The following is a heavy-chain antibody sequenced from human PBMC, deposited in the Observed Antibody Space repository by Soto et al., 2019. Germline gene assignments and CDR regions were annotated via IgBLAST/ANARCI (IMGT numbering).Heavy chain of an antibody. CDR1: GGSFSGYY. J-gene: IGHJ6*04. CDR2: INHSGST. Sequence: QVQLQQWGAGLLKPSETLSLTCAVYGGSFSGYYWSWIRQPPGKGLEWIGEINHSGSTNHNPSLRSRVTISVATSKNPFSLWLSSVSAADTAVYYCARYCSSTSCYWSAYYYYYGMDVWGEGTTVTVSS. V-gene: IGHV4-34*01. CDR3: ARYCSSTSCYWSAYYYYYGMDV. D-gene: IGHD2-2*01.